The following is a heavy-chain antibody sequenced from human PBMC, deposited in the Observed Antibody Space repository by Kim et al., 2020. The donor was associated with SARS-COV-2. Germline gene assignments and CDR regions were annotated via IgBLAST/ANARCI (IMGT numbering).Heavy chain of an antibody. CDR2: INHSGST. V-gene: IGHV4-34*01. CDR1: GGSFSGYY. CDR3: ARGLDYYGSGELCANWFDP. Sequence: SETLSLTCAVYGGSFSGYYWSWIRQPPGKGLEWIGEINHSGSTNYNPSLKSRVTISVDTSKNQFSLKLSSVTAADTAVYYCARGLDYYGSGELCANWFDPWGQGTLVTVSS. D-gene: IGHD3-10*01. J-gene: IGHJ5*02.